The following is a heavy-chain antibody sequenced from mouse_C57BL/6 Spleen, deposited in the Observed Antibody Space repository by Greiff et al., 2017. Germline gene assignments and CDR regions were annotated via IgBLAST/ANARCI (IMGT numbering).Heavy chain of an antibody. Sequence: EVKLVESGGGLVQPGGSLSLSCAASGFTFTDYYMSWVRQPPGKSLEWLGFIRNKANGYTTEYSASVKGRFTISRDNSQSILYLQMNALRAEDSATYYCARSESFCCDYWGQGTTLTVSS. CDR2: IRNKANGYTT. J-gene: IGHJ2*01. CDR3: ARSESFCCDY. V-gene: IGHV7-3*01. CDR1: GFTFTDYY.